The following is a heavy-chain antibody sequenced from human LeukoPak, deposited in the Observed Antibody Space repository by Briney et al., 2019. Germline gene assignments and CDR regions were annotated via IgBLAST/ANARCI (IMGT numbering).Heavy chain of an antibody. D-gene: IGHD5-24*01. CDR1: GFTFSSYE. CDR2: ISSSGSTI. Sequence: PGGSLRLSCAASGFTFSSYEMNWVRQAPGKGLEWVSYISSSGSTIYYADSVKGRFTTSRDNAKNSLYLQMNSLRAEDTAVYYCARDRRDGYNYPLFDYWGQGTLVTVSS. J-gene: IGHJ4*02. V-gene: IGHV3-48*03. CDR3: ARDRRDGYNYPLFDY.